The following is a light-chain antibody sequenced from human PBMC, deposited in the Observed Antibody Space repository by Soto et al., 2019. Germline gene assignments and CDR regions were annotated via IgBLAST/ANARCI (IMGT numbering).Light chain of an antibody. CDR1: TLSNQY. J-gene: IGLJ1*01. CDR3: QSTDSSGTYGV. CDR2: KDS. Sequence: SYELTQPPSVSVSPGQTARITCSGDTLSNQYAFWYQQKPGQAPVLVMYKDSETPSGIPERFSGSSSGTTVTLTISGVQAEDEADYYCQSTDSSGTYGVFGTVTKLTVL. V-gene: IGLV3-25*02.